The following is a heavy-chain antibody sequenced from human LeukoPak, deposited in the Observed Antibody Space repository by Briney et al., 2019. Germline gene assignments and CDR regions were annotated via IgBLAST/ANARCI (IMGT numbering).Heavy chain of an antibody. J-gene: IGHJ4*02. Sequence: ASVKVSCKTSGYTFTNYDFSWVRQAPGQGLEWMGWISGYNGHTNYVQKFQGRVTMTEDTSTDTAYMELSSLRSEDTAVYYCARETPSRYFDYWGQGTLVTVSS. CDR1: GYTFTNYD. V-gene: IGHV1-18*01. D-gene: IGHD4-23*01. CDR3: ARETPSRYFDY. CDR2: ISGYNGHT.